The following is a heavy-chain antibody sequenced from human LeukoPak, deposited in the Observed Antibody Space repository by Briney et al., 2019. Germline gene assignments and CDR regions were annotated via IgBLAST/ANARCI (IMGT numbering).Heavy chain of an antibody. CDR2: ISGSGGST. CDR3: AKDQDYYDSSGYYGH. Sequence: GGSLRLSCEASGFTFSSYAMSWVRQAPGKGLEWVSAISGSGGSTYYADSVKGRFTISRDNSKNTLYLQMNSLRAEDTAVYYCAKDQDYYDSSGYYGHWGQGTLVTVSS. J-gene: IGHJ4*02. V-gene: IGHV3-23*01. CDR1: GFTFSSYA. D-gene: IGHD3-22*01.